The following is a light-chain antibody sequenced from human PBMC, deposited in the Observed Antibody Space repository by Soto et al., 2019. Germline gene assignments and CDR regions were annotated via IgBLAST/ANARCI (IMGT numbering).Light chain of an antibody. CDR2: EVS. J-gene: IGLJ3*02. V-gene: IGLV2-14*01. CDR1: YSDVGSYNY. CDR3: GSYTDSDSPWV. Sequence: QSALTQPAFVSGSPGQSITISCTGTYSDVGSYNYVSWFQQHPGKAPQLIIYEVSNRPLGISNRFSASKSGNTASLTISGLQAEDEADYYCGSYTDSDSPWVFGGGPKLTVL.